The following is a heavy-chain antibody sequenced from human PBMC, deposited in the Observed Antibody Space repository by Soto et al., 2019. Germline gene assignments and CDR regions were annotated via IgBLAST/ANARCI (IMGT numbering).Heavy chain of an antibody. Sequence: QVQLVESGGGVVQPGRSLRLSCAASGFTFSSYGMHWVRQAPGKGLEWVAVISYDGSKKYYADAVKGRFTISRDNSKNTLYLQMNSLRAEDTAVYYCAKDRELGIGGYYYGMDVWGQGTTVTVSS. CDR2: ISYDGSKK. CDR3: AKDRELGIGGYYYGMDV. CDR1: GFTFSSYG. J-gene: IGHJ6*02. D-gene: IGHD1-26*01. V-gene: IGHV3-30*18.